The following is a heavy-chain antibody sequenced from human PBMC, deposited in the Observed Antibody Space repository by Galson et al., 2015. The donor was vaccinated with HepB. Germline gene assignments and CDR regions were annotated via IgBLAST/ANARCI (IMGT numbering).Heavy chain of an antibody. CDR2: INPNGGDT. CDR1: GYIFAGYY. D-gene: IGHD1-26*01. J-gene: IGHJ4*02. CDR3: ARDRGGSYYIDY. V-gene: IGHV1-2*06. Sequence: SVKVSCKASGYIFAGYYMHWVRQAPGQGLEWMGRINPNGGDTEYAQKFQGRVTMTRDTSISTAYMELSRLRYDDTAAYFCARDRGGSYYIDYWGQGTLVTVSS.